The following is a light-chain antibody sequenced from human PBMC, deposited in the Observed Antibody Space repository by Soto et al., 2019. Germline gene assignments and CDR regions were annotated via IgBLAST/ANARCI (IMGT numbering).Light chain of an antibody. CDR1: QDIRKS. V-gene: IGKV1-27*01. J-gene: IGKJ4*01. Sequence: DIEMTPSPSSLSASVGDRVTITCRASQDIRKSVVWYQQKPGKVPKLLIDSASTLQSGVPIRFSGRRSGTDFTLTISSLQPEDVATYYCQHYDTIPLTFGGGTKVEI. CDR2: SAS. CDR3: QHYDTIPLT.